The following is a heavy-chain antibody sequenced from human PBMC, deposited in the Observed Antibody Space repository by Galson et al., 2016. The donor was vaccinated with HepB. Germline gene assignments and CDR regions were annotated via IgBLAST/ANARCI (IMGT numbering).Heavy chain of an antibody. V-gene: IGHV6-1*01. CDR1: GDSVSSNFAT. Sequence: CAISGDSVSSNFATWSWIRHSPSRGLEWLGRTYYRSQWYIDYAVPVRGRININPDTSKNQFSLQLDSVTPEDTAVYYCAREFVSSFTHWGQGTLLTVSS. J-gene: IGHJ4*02. CDR2: TYYRSQWYI. CDR3: AREFVSSFTH. D-gene: IGHD6-6*01.